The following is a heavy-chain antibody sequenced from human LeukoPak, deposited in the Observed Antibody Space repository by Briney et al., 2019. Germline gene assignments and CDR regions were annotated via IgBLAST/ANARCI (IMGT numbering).Heavy chain of an antibody. J-gene: IGHJ4*02. CDR3: ARLYGSGSYVVY. CDR2: TYYSGST. Sequence: SETLSLTCTVSGGSISSYYWSWIRQPPGKGLEWIGYTYYSGSTNYNPSLKSRVTISVDTSKNQFSLKLSSVTAADTAVYYCARLYGSGSYVVYWGQGTLVTVSS. D-gene: IGHD3-10*01. V-gene: IGHV4-59*08. CDR1: GGSISSYY.